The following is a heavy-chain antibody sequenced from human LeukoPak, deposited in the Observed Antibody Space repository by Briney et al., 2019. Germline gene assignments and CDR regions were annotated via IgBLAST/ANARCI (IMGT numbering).Heavy chain of an antibody. J-gene: IGHJ4*02. D-gene: IGHD3-10*01. CDR3: VRESGEITRLDY. CDR2: ISTSRSTI. V-gene: IGHV3-48*03. CDR1: GFTFSNYE. Sequence: PGGSLRLSCAASGFTFSNYEMNWVRQTPGKGLERVSYISTSRSTIYYADSVKGRFIISRDNAKNSLYLQMNSLRADDTAVYYCVRESGEITRLDYWGQGTLVTVSS.